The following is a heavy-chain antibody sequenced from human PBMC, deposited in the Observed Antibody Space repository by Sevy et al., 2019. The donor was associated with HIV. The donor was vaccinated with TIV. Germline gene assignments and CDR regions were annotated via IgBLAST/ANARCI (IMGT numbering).Heavy chain of an antibody. J-gene: IGHJ4*02. CDR1: GFSFSDSD. CDR3: VRGLQTHCDRTACPLDH. D-gene: IGHD2-21*01. Sequence: GGSLRLSCAGYGFSFSDSDMHWVRHPTGKSLEWISSIGTLGDTFYADSVKGRVTISRDNAKSSLYLQLSNLRAGDTALYYCVRGLQTHCDRTACPLDHWGQGTLVTVSS. CDR2: IGTLGDT. V-gene: IGHV3-13*01.